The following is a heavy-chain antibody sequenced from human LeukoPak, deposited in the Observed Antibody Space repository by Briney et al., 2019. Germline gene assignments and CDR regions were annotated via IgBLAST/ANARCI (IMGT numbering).Heavy chain of an antibody. J-gene: IGHJ4*02. CDR2: IYSGGST. CDR3: ARVSAGD. V-gene: IGHV3-66*02. D-gene: IGHD4-17*01. CDR1: GFTVSSNY. Sequence: EGSLRLSCAASGFTVSSNYMSWVRQAPGKGLEWVSIIYSGGSTYYADSVKGRFTISRDNSKNTVYLQMNSLRAEDTAVYYCARVSAGDWGQGTLVTVSS.